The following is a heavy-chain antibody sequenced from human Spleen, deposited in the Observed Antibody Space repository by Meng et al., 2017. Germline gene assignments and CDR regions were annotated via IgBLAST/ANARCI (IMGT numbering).Heavy chain of an antibody. CDR2: IGGSGGST. CDR3: ANEGAYYDSSGYYSRFQH. CDR1: GFTVSSNY. D-gene: IGHD3-22*01. Sequence: GESLKISCAASGFTVSSNYMSWVRQAPGKGLEWVSYIGGSGGSTYYADSVKGRFTISRDNSRNLVHLQMDSLRAEDTAVYYCANEGAYYDSSGYYSRFQHWGQGTLVTVSS. J-gene: IGHJ1*01. V-gene: IGHV3-23*01.